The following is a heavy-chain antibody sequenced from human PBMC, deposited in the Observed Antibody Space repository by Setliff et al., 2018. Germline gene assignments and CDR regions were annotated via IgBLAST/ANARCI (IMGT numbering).Heavy chain of an antibody. CDR3: AKFSSVPGSRFFDY. V-gene: IGHV3-23*01. CDR2: INSGGSST. D-gene: IGHD2-2*01. J-gene: IGHJ4*02. CDR1: GFTFKTYA. Sequence: GSLRLSCAASGFTFKTYAMSWVRQAPGKGLEWVSAINSGGSSTYYADSVKGRFTISRDNSKNTLYLQMNSLRAEDTAIYSCAKFSSVPGSRFFDYWGQGALVTVSS.